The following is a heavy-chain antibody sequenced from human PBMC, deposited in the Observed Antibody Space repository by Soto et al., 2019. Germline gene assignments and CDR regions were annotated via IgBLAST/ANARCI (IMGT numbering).Heavy chain of an antibody. CDR1: GGSISSSY. CDR3: ARHGSYQLLSWFDP. CDR2: IYYSGTT. D-gene: IGHD2-2*01. Sequence: PSETLSLTCTVSGGSISSSYWSWIRQPPGKGLEWIGYIYYSGTTNCNPSLKSRVTISVDTSKNQFSLKLTSMTAADTAVYYCARHGSYQLLSWFDPWGQGTLVTVSS. V-gene: IGHV4-59*08. J-gene: IGHJ5*02.